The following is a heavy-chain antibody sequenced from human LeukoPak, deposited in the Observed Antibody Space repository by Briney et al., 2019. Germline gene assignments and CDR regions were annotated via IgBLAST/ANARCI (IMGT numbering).Heavy chain of an antibody. CDR2: INWNGGST. D-gene: IGHD6-13*01. CDR1: GFSFSGSW. Sequence: GGSLRLSCAASGFSFSGSWMSWVRQAPGKGLEWVSGINWNGGSTGYADSVKGRFTISRDNAKNSLYLQMNSLRAEDTALYYCARVAAAGHFDYWGQGTLVTVSS. J-gene: IGHJ4*02. V-gene: IGHV3-20*04. CDR3: ARVAAAGHFDY.